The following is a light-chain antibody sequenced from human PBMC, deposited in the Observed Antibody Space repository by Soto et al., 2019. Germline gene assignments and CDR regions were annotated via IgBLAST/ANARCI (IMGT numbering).Light chain of an antibody. CDR1: SSDVGGYNY. J-gene: IGLJ2*01. CDR3: SSYTSSARVV. Sequence: QSALTQPASVSGSPGQSITISCTGTSSDVGGYNYVSWYQQHPGKAPKLMIYDVSNRPSGVSNRFSGSKSGNTASLTISGIQAEDEADYYCSSYTSSARVVFGGGTKVTVL. V-gene: IGLV2-14*01. CDR2: DVS.